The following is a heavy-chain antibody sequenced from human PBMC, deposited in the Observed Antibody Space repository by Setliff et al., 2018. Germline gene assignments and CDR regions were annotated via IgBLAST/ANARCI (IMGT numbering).Heavy chain of an antibody. CDR2: IKQDGSEK. D-gene: IGHD2-2*01. V-gene: IGHV3-7*01. CDR1: GFTFDDYG. Sequence: PGGSLRLSCAASGFTFDDYGMSWVRQAPGKGLEWVANIKQDGSEKYYVDSVKGRFTISRDNAKNSLYLQMNNLRAEDTAVYYCARVEGVPAPYYMDVWGKGTTVTVSS. CDR3: ARVEGVPAPYYMDV. J-gene: IGHJ6*03.